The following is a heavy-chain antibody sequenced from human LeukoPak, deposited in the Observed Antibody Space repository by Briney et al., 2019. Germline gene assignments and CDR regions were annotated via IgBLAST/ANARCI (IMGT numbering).Heavy chain of an antibody. V-gene: IGHV4-34*01. CDR1: GGSFSGYY. CDR3: ARLSGGWPYYFDY. CDR2: INHSGST. J-gene: IGHJ4*02. D-gene: IGHD6-19*01. Sequence: SETLSLTCAVXGGSFSGYYWSWIRQPPGKGLEWIGEINHSGSTNYNPSLKSRVTISVDTSKNQFSLKLSSVTAADTAVYYCARLSGGWPYYFDYWGQGTLVTVSS.